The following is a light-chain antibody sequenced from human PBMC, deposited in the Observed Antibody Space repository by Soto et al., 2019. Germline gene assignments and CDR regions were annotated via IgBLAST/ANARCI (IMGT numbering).Light chain of an antibody. CDR2: GAS. CDR3: QQYGALPPT. Sequence: EIVLTHFPGALSLSPGERVTLSCRASQTVSNTYLAWYHQKSGQAPKFLIYGASNRATGIPDRFSGSGSGTDFTLTISRLEPEDFAVYDCQQYGALPPTFGGGTKVEIK. V-gene: IGKV3-20*01. CDR1: QTVSNTY. J-gene: IGKJ4*01.